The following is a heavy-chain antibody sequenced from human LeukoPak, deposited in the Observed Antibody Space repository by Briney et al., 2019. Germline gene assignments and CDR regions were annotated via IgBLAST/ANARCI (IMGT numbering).Heavy chain of an antibody. J-gene: IGHJ4*02. Sequence: SETLSLTCTVSGGSISSYYWSWIRQPPGKGLEWIGYIYSSGSTDYNPSLKGRVTISVDSSKNQLSLNPTSVTAADTAVYYCSRHAYYNPQDYFDSWGQGSLVTVSS. CDR1: GGSISSYY. D-gene: IGHD4/OR15-4a*01. V-gene: IGHV4-59*08. CDR3: SRHAYYNPQDYFDS. CDR2: IYSSGST.